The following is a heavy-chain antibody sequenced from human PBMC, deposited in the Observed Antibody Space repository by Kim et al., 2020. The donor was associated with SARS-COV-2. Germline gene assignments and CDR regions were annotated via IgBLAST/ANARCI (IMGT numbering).Heavy chain of an antibody. CDR1: GGSISSYY. D-gene: IGHD1-1*01. J-gene: IGHJ4*02. Sequence: SETLSLTCTVSGGSISSYYWSWIRQPPGKGLEWIGYIHYSGSTDYNPSLKSRVTISVDTSKDQFSLQLSSVTAADTAVYYCARDEGWGYNRFGFENWGQGPLFTVSS. CDR2: IHYSGST. CDR3: ARDEGWGYNRFGFEN. V-gene: IGHV4-59*01.